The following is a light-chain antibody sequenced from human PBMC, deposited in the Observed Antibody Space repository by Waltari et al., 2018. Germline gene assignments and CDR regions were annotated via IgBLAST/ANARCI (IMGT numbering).Light chain of an antibody. Sequence: DIVMTQSPDSLTVSPGERATINCRSSQSVSDHVNNKNYLAWYRQKPGQLPKLLISWASTREFGVPDRFSGSGSGTEFTLTISSLQPEDVAVYYCQQYYNTPPTFGQGTKVEIK. V-gene: IGKV4-1*01. CDR3: QQYYNTPPT. CDR1: QSVSDHVNNKNY. CDR2: WAS. J-gene: IGKJ1*01.